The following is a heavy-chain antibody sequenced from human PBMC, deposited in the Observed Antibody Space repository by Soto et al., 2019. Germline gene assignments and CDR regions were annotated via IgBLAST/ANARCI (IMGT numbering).Heavy chain of an antibody. J-gene: IGHJ4*02. Sequence: EVQLLESGGGLVQPGGSLRLSCAASGFTFSSYAMSWVRQAPGKGLEWVSAISGSGGSTYYADSVKGRFTISRDNSKNTLYLQMNSLRAEDTAVYYCAKDQSGSSSWYQVPWVFDYWGQGTLVTVSS. CDR1: GFTFSSYA. CDR3: AKDQSGSSSWYQVPWVFDY. D-gene: IGHD6-13*01. V-gene: IGHV3-23*01. CDR2: ISGSGGST.